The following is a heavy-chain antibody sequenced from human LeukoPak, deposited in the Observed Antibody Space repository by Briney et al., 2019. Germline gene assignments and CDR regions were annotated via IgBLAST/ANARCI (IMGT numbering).Heavy chain of an antibody. CDR1: GDSVSSNSAA. J-gene: IGHJ4*02. D-gene: IGHD2-15*01. Sequence: SQTLSLTCAISGDSVSSNSAAWNWIRQSPSRGLEWLGRTYYRSKWYNDYAVSVKSRITINPDTSKNQFSLKLSSVTAADTAVYYCARHTTLGYCSGGSCPFDYWGQGTLVTVSS. CDR3: ARHTTLGYCSGGSCPFDY. V-gene: IGHV6-1*01. CDR2: TYYRSKWYN.